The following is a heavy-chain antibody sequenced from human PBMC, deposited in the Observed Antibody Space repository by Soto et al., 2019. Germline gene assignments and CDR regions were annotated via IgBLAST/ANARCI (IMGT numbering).Heavy chain of an antibody. Sequence: GGSLRLSCATSGFTFSSYSMNWVRQAPGKGLEWVSSISSSSSYTYYADSVKGRFTISRDNAKNSLYLQMNSLRAEDTAVYYCSRDLRRNSGSYFDYWGQGTPVTVSS. CDR1: GFTFSSYS. J-gene: IGHJ4*02. D-gene: IGHD1-26*01. CDR3: SRDLRRNSGSYFDY. CDR2: ISSSSSYT. V-gene: IGHV3-21*01.